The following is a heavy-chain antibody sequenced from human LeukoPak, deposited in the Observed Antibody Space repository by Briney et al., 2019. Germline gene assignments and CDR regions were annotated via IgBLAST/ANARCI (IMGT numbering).Heavy chain of an antibody. Sequence: SVKVSCKASGGTFSSYAITWVRQAPGQGLEWMGRIIPILGIANYAQKFQGRVTITADKSTSTAYMELSSLRSEDTAVYYCAREPYYDILTGSSYYFDYWGQGTLVTVPS. J-gene: IGHJ4*02. CDR2: IIPILGIA. CDR1: GGTFSSYA. CDR3: AREPYYDILTGSSYYFDY. V-gene: IGHV1-69*04. D-gene: IGHD3-9*01.